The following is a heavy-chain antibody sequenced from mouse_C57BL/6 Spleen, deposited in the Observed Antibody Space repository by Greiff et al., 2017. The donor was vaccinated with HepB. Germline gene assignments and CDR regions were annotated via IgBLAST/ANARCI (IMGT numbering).Heavy chain of an antibody. CDR1: GYAFSSSW. Sequence: VQLQQSGPELVKPGASVKISCKASGYAFSSSWMNWVKQRPGKGLEWIGRIYPGDGDTNYNGKFKGKATLTADKSSSTAYMQLSSLTSEDSAVYVCARKGLPYFDYWGQGTTLTVSS. CDR2: IYPGDGDT. J-gene: IGHJ2*01. CDR3: ARKGLPYFDY. D-gene: IGHD2-2*01. V-gene: IGHV1-82*01.